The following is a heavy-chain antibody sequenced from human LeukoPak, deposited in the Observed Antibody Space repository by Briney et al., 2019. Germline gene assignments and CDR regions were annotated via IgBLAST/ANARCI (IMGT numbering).Heavy chain of an antibody. Sequence: PGGSLRLSCVASGLSFGNYWMDWVRQAPGKGLAWVGNIKQDGSEKYYVDSVKGRFTISRGNAKNSLYLDMNSLRVEDTAIYYCTRDFDPWGQGTLVTVSS. CDR3: TRDFDP. CDR2: IKQDGSEK. V-gene: IGHV3-7*01. CDR1: GLSFGNYW. J-gene: IGHJ5*02.